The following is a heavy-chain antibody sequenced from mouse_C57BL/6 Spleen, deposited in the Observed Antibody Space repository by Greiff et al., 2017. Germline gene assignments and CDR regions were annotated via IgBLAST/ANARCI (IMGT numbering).Heavy chain of an antibody. Sequence: QVQLQQSGAELVRPGASVKLSCKASGYTFTSYGISWVKQRTGQGLEWIGEIYPRSGNTYYNEKIKGKATLTADKSSSTAYMELRSLTSEDSAVYVCARCTTDGAPYAMDYWGQGTSVTVSS. V-gene: IGHV1-81*01. CDR2: IYPRSGNT. D-gene: IGHD1-1*01. CDR3: ARCTTDGAPYAMDY. J-gene: IGHJ4*01. CDR1: GYTFTSYG.